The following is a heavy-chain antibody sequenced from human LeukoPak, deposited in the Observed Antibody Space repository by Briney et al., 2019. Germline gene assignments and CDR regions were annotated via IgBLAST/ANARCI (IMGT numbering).Heavy chain of an antibody. D-gene: IGHD6-13*01. J-gene: IGHJ4*02. CDR2: INTNTGNP. CDR1: GYTFTSYA. V-gene: IGHV7-4-1*02. CDR3: AREQSSSWFEDPYYFDY. Sequence: ASVKVSCKASGYTFTSYAMNWVRQAPGQGLEWMGWINTNTGNPTYAQGFTGRFVFSLDTSVSTAYLQISSLKAEGTAVYYCAREQSSSWFEDPYYFDYWGQGTLVTVSS.